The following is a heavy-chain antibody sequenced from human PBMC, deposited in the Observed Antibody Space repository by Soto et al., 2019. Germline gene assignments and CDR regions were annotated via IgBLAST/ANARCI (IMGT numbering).Heavy chain of an antibody. CDR3: ARFAVDGTSGPPVY. CDR1: GGSISSGGYY. D-gene: IGHD6-19*01. V-gene: IGHV4-31*03. CDR2: IYYSGST. Sequence: QVQLQESGPGLVKPSQTLSLTCTVSGGSISSGGYYWSWIRQHPGKGLEWIGYIYYSGSTYYNPALKSRVTITVDTSKNQSSLKLSSVTAADTAVYYCARFAVDGTSGPPVYWGQGTLVTVSS. J-gene: IGHJ4*02.